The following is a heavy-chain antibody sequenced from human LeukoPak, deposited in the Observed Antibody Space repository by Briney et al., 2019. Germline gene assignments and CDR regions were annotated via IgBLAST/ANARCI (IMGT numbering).Heavy chain of an antibody. CDR1: GYTFTVYH. CDR2: INPNSGGT. CDR3: ASPNYYDSSDAFDI. V-gene: IGHV1-2*06. J-gene: IGHJ3*02. Sequence: ASVKVSCKASGYTFTVYHMHWVRQAPGQGLEWMGRINPNSGGTNYAQKFQGRVTMTRDTSISTAYMELSRLRSDDTAVYYCASPNYYDSSDAFDIWGQGTMVTVSS. D-gene: IGHD3-22*01.